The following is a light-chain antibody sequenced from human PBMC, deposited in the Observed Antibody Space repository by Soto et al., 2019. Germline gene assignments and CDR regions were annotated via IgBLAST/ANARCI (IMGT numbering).Light chain of an antibody. J-gene: IGLJ2*01. CDR2: EVT. CDR1: SSDVGGYNY. Sequence: QSALTQPASVSGSPGQSITLSCTGTSSDVGGYNYVSWYQHHPGKAPKLMIYEVTNRPSGVSDRFSASKSGNTASLTISGLQAKDEADYYCTSYTSNTTLVFGGGTKLTVL. V-gene: IGLV2-14*01. CDR3: TSYTSNTTLV.